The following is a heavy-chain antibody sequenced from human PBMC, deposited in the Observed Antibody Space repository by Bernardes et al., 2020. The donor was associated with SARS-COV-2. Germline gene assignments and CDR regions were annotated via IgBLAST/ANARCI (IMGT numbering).Heavy chain of an antibody. CDR3: ARSAGMDV. CDR2: IKRDGSET. V-gene: IGHV3-7*03. Sequence: GGSLRLSCAGSGFDFSDYWMTWVRLAPGKGLEWVANIKRDGSETYYVDSVKGRFTISRDNAKNLVFLQMNSLRAEDTAVFYCARSAGMDVWGQGTMVTVSS. J-gene: IGHJ6*02. CDR1: GFDFSDYW.